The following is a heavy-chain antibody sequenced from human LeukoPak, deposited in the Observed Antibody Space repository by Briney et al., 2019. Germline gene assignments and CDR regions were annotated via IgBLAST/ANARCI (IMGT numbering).Heavy chain of an antibody. D-gene: IGHD5-12*01. CDR1: GFTFSSYV. Sequence: PGGSLRLSCAASGFTFSSYVIHWVRQAPGKGLEWVSAVSGSGGITYYADSVKGRFTISRDNSKNPLYLQMNSLRAEDTAVYYCAKTIVATAPISYLDYWGQGTLVTVSS. CDR2: VSGSGGIT. V-gene: IGHV3-23*01. CDR3: AKTIVATAPISYLDY. J-gene: IGHJ4*02.